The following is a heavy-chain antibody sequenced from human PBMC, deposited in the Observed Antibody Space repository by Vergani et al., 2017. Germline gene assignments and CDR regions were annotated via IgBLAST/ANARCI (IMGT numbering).Heavy chain of an antibody. CDR1: GFRFREHG. CDR2: ISGHDHRT. D-gene: IGHD2-8*01. J-gene: IGHJ4*02. CDR3: ARGLWDCTHIRCSPPSY. V-gene: IGHV3-23*01. Sequence: EVQLLESGGGSVQPGESLRLSCVASGFRFREHGMNWVRQAPGKGLEWVSGISGHDHRTLYADSVKGRFIISRDDSKNTLYLQMNSLRAEDTAMYFCARGLWDCTHIRCSPPSYWGQGTQVTVSS.